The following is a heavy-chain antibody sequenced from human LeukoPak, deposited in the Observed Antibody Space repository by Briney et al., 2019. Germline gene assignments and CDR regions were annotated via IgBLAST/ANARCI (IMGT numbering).Heavy chain of an antibody. J-gene: IGHJ6*02. Sequence: GGSLRLSCAASGFTFSSYSMIWVRQAPGKGLEWVSSISSSSSYIYYADSVKGRFTISRDNAKNSLYLQMNSMRAEDTAVYYCARGYCSSTSCYRGRMYGMDVWGQGTTVTVSS. CDR3: ARGYCSSTSCYRGRMYGMDV. V-gene: IGHV3-21*01. CDR2: ISSSSSYI. D-gene: IGHD2-2*01. CDR1: GFTFSSYS.